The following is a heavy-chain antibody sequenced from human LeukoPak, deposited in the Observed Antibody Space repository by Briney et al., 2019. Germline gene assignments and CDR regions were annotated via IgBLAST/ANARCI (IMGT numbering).Heavy chain of an antibody. Sequence: EGSLRLSCAASGFTFSSYWMSWVRQAPGKGLEWVANIKQDGSEKYYVDSVKGRFTISRDNAKNSLYLQMNSLRAEDTAVYYCARGTNYYDSSGFYGMDVWGQGTTVTVSS. CDR2: IKQDGSEK. J-gene: IGHJ6*02. V-gene: IGHV3-7*01. CDR1: GFTFSSYW. D-gene: IGHD3-22*01. CDR3: ARGTNYYDSSGFYGMDV.